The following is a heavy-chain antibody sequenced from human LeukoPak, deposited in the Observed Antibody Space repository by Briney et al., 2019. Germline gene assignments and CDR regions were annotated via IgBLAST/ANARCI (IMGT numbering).Heavy chain of an antibody. CDR3: ARQYSYALDY. V-gene: IGHV4-39*01. CDR1: GDSDSGISFY. CDR2: IYYSGST. D-gene: IGHD5-18*01. Sequence: SETLSLTCTVSGDSDSGISFYWGWIRQPPGKGLEWIGSIYYSGSTYYNPSLKSRVTISVDTSKNQFSLKLSSVTAADTAVYYCARQYSYALDYWGQGTLVTVSS. J-gene: IGHJ4*02.